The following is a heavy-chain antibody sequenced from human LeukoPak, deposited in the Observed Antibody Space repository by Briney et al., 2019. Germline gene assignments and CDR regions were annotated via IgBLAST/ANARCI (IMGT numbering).Heavy chain of an antibody. CDR1: GGSISSGGYY. J-gene: IGHJ5*02. CDR2: IYHSGST. CDR3: ARDRTDYYDSSGYGIGWFDP. V-gene: IGHV4-30-2*01. D-gene: IGHD3-22*01. Sequence: SETLSLTCTVSGGSISSGGYYWSWIRQPPGKGLEWIGYIYHSGSTYYNPSLKSRVTTSVDRSKNQFSLKLSSVTAADTAVYYCARDRTDYYDSSGYGIGWFDPWGQGTLVTVSS.